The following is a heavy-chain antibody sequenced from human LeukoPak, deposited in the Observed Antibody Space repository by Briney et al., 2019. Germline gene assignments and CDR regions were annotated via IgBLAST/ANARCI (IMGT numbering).Heavy chain of an antibody. CDR2: INHSGST. D-gene: IGHD6-19*01. J-gene: IGHJ6*02. V-gene: IGHV4-34*01. Sequence: SETLSLTCAVYGGSFSGYYWNWIRQPPGKGLEWIGEINHSGSTNYNPSLKSRVTISVDTSKNQFSLKLSSVTAADTAVYYCARVLKRGPVADYGMDVWGQGTTVTVSS. CDR1: GGSFSGYY. CDR3: ARVLKRGPVADYGMDV.